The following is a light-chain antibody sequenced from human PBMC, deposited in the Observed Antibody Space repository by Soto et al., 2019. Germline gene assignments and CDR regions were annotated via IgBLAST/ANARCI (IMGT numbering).Light chain of an antibody. J-gene: IGKJ1*01. V-gene: IGKV3-20*01. CDR3: QRYGNSPQT. Sequence: EIVLTQSPGTLSLSPGERATLSCRASQSVSSSFLAWYQQKPGQAPTLRIYGASSRATGIPVRFSGSGSGTDFTLTVSSLEPEDFAVYYCQRYGNSPQTCGQGTKVEVK. CDR1: QSVSSSF. CDR2: GAS.